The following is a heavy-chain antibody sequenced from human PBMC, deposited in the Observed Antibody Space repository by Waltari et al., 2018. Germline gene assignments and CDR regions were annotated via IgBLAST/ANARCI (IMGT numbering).Heavy chain of an antibody. D-gene: IGHD3-9*01. CDR3: ARLSYHIVTGYGWFDP. CDR1: GGSISSDSYY. V-gene: IGHV4-39*01. CDR2: ISYGGST. Sequence: QLQLQESGPGLVKPSETLSLTCTVSGGSISSDSYYWGWIRQPPGKGLEWIGIISYGGSTYNTPSLKSRVTISVDTSKNQFSLKLSSVTAADTAVYYCARLSYHIVTGYGWFDPWGLGTLVTVSS. J-gene: IGHJ5*02.